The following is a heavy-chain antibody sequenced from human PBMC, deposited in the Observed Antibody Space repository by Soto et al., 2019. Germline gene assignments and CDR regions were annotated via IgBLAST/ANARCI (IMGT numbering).Heavy chain of an antibody. CDR1: GGTFSSYA. CDR2: IIPIFGTA. D-gene: IGHD3-9*01. Sequence: QVQLVQSGAEMKKPGSSVKVSCKASGGTFSSYAISWVRQAPGQGLEWMGGIIPIFGTANCAQKFQGRVTITADKSTSTAYMELSSLRSEDTAVYYCARGEPPILTGYYNAPYYYYGMDVWGQGTTVTVSS. V-gene: IGHV1-69*06. CDR3: ARGEPPILTGYYNAPYYYYGMDV. J-gene: IGHJ6*02.